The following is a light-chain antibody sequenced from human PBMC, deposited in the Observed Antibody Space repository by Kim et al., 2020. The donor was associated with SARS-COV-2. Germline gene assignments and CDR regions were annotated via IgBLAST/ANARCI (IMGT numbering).Light chain of an antibody. Sequence: GQSVDNTSTATSGDIGGFNFVAWCQRRPGKAPIVRIYEVNKRPSGGPDRFSGSKSGSTASLTVSGLQAEDEADYYCGSNAGRQNLVFGGGTRLTVL. CDR3: GSNAGRQNLV. CDR2: EVN. J-gene: IGLJ2*01. CDR1: SGDIGGFNF. V-gene: IGLV2-8*01.